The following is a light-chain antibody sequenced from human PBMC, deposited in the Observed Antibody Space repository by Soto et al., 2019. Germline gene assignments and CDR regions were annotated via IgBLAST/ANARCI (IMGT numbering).Light chain of an antibody. Sequence: QSALTQPASVSGSPGQSITISCTGTSSDFSDYDYVSWYQQHPDKAPKLLIFAVNNRPSGVSNRFSGSKSGNTASLTISGLQAEDEADYYCSSYTNSDTLVFGGGTKLTVL. J-gene: IGLJ2*01. CDR2: AVN. CDR1: SSDFSDYDY. V-gene: IGLV2-14*01. CDR3: SSYTNSDTLV.